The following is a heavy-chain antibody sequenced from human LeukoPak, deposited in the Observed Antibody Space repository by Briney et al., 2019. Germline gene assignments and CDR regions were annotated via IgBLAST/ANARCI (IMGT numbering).Heavy chain of an antibody. D-gene: IGHD1/OR15-1a*01. Sequence: GGSLRLSCTASGLSFSGQWMNWVRQSPGQGLEWVANIKYDGSEKYYVDSVKGRFTISREDAKSSLSLQIDSVRPEDTAVYYCAFNNNFKYWGQGTLVIVSS. V-gene: IGHV3-7*01. J-gene: IGHJ4*02. CDR2: IKYDGSEK. CDR1: GLSFSGQW. CDR3: AFNNNFKY.